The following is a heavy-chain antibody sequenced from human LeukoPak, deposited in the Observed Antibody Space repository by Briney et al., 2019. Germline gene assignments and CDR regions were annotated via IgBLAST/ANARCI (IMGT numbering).Heavy chain of an antibody. CDR1: GGSISNYY. J-gene: IGHJ3*01. V-gene: IGHV4-59*01. Sequence: PSETLSLTCTVSGGSISNYYWNWIRQSPGKGLEWIAYIYFSGYTNYNPSLKSRVTISVDTSNNQFSLQLSSVTAADTAVYYCAREAVNGFDLWGQGTMVTVSS. CDR2: IYFSGYT. CDR3: AREAVNGFDL. D-gene: IGHD4-23*01.